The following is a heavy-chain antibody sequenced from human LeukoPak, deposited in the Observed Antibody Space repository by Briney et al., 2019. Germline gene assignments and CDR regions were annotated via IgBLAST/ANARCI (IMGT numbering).Heavy chain of an antibody. D-gene: IGHD1-26*01. CDR2: LIPIFGTA. Sequence: GASVKVSCKASGGTFSSYAISWVRQAPGQGLEWMGGLIPIFGTANYAQKFQGRVTITADESTSTAYMELSSLRSEDTAVYYCAREFRSGSYSEFDYWGQGTLVTVSS. CDR1: GGTFSSYA. V-gene: IGHV1-69*01. CDR3: AREFRSGSYSEFDY. J-gene: IGHJ4*02.